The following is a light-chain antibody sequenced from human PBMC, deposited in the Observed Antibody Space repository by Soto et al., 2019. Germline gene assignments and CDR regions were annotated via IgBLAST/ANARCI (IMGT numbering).Light chain of an antibody. CDR3: CSYVGSSGSWV. Sequence: QSVVTQPASVSGSPGQSITISCTGSNSDLGNNNLVSWYRQHPGKVPRLIIYEVSKRTSGVSNRFSGSKSGNTASLTISGLQTEDEADYYCCSYVGSSGSWVFGGGTKVTVL. V-gene: IGLV2-23*02. J-gene: IGLJ3*02. CDR1: NSDLGNNNL. CDR2: EVS.